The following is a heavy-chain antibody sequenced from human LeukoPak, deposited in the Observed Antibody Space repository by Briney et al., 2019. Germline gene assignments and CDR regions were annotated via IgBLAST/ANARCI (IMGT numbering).Heavy chain of an antibody. D-gene: IGHD3-22*01. CDR2: INWNGGST. J-gene: IGHJ6*03. Sequence: PGGSLRLSCAASGFTFDDYGMSWVRQAPGEGLEWVSGINWNGGSTGYADSVKGRFTISRDNAKNTLYLQMNSLRAEDTAVYYCAKPDYYNSPRYSYYYMDVWGKGTTVTVSS. CDR1: GFTFDDYG. CDR3: AKPDYYNSPRYSYYYMDV. V-gene: IGHV3-20*04.